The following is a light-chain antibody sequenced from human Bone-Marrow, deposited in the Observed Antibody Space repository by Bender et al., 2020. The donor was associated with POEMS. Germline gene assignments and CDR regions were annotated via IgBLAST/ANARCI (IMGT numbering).Light chain of an antibody. Sequence: QSVLTQPPSASGTPGQRVTISCSGGSSNIGAHAVNWYQHLPGTAPKLLIYSSHRRPSEVPDRFSGSRSGTSASLAISGLRSEDEADFYCAAWDDSVIGWVFGGGTKLTVL. CDR3: AAWDDSVIGWV. CDR1: SSNIGAHA. J-gene: IGLJ3*02. CDR2: SSH. V-gene: IGLV1-44*01.